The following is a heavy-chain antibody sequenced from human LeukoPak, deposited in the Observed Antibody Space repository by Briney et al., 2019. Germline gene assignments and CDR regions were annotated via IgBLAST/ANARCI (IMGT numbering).Heavy chain of an antibody. J-gene: IGHJ4*01. Sequence: GRSLRLSCAASGFTFRNYYMHWVRQAPGKGLEWVAVISLDGNNEYYADSVKGRFSLSRDNSTNTLYLQLNSLRTEDTAMYYCAGDLSGHWTYDYWGQGTLVTVSS. D-gene: IGHD1-1*01. CDR3: AGDLSGHWTYDY. V-gene: IGHV3-30-3*01. CDR2: ISLDGNNE. CDR1: GFTFRNYY.